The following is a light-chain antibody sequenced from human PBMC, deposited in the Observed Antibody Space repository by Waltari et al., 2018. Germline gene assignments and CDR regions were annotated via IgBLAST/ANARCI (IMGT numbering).Light chain of an antibody. J-gene: IGKJ5*01. CDR2: EAS. CDR3: QQYNTWPPIT. CDR1: QSVSSN. V-gene: IGKV3-15*01. Sequence: VMTQSPATLSVSPGERATLSCRASQSVSSNLAWYQQKPGQTPRLLIYEASTRPTGIPARFSGSGSGTEFTLSISNLQSEDFAVYYCQQYNTWPPITFGQGTRLEIK.